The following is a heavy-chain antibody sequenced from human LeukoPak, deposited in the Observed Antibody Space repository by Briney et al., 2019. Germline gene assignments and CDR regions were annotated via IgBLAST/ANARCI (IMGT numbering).Heavy chain of an antibody. CDR1: GFTFSSYA. CDR3: AKASTRSFTSGYYGDAFDI. Sequence: GGSLRLSCAASGFTFSSYAMSWVRQAPGKGLEWVSGISWNSGTIAYADSVKGRFTISRDNAKNSLYLQMNSLRAEDMALYYCAKASTRSFTSGYYGDAFDIWGQGTMVSVSS. V-gene: IGHV3-9*03. J-gene: IGHJ3*02. D-gene: IGHD3-22*01. CDR2: ISWNSGTI.